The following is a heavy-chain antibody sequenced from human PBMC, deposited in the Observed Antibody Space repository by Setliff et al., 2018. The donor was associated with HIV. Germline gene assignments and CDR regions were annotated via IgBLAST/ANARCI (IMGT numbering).Heavy chain of an antibody. CDR1: PYSISSGYY. CDR3: ARHANYDFWSGYWGYYFDY. V-gene: IGHV4-38-2*02. CDR2: IYTSGSV. Sequence: SETLSLTCSVSPYSISSGYYWGWLRQPPGKGLEWIGYIYTSGSVNYNPSLKTRVTVSIDTSKKQVSLKLSSVTAADTAVYYCARHANYDFWSGYWGYYFDYWGQGTLVTVSS. D-gene: IGHD3-3*01. J-gene: IGHJ4*02.